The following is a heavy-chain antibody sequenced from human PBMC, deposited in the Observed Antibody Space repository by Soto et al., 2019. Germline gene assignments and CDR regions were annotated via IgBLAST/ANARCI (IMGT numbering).Heavy chain of an antibody. D-gene: IGHD6-13*01. CDR1: GFTFSSYA. Sequence: GGSLRLSCAASGFTFSSYAMSWVRQAPGKGLEWVSAISGSGGSTYYADSVKGRFTISRDNSKNTLYLQMNSLRAEDTAVYYCAKDSSSWSYYYYGMDVWGQGTKVTVSS. V-gene: IGHV3-23*01. CDR2: ISGSGGST. CDR3: AKDSSSWSYYYYGMDV. J-gene: IGHJ6*02.